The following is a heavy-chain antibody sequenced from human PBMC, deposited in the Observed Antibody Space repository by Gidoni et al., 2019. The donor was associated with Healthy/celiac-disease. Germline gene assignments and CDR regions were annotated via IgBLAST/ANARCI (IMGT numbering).Heavy chain of an antibody. J-gene: IGHJ4*02. CDR1: YCSYW. Sequence: YCSYWMSWVRQAPGKGLEWVANIKQDGSEKYYVDSVKGRFTISRDNAKNSLYLQMNSLRAEDTAVYYCASEGNWGQGTLVTVSS. CDR3: ASEGN. CDR2: IKQDGSEK. V-gene: IGHV3-7*03.